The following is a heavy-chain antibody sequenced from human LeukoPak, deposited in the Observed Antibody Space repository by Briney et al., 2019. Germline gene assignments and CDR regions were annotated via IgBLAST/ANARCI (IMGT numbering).Heavy chain of an antibody. Sequence: PGGSLRLPCAASGFTFSSYAMSWVRQAPGKGLEWVSAMSGSGGSTYYADSVKGRFTISRDNSKNTLYLQMNSLSAEDTAVYYCAKGTYSSGWYGKYFFDYWGQGTLVTVSS. CDR2: MSGSGGST. V-gene: IGHV3-23*01. D-gene: IGHD6-19*01. CDR1: GFTFSSYA. CDR3: AKGTYSSGWYGKYFFDY. J-gene: IGHJ4*02.